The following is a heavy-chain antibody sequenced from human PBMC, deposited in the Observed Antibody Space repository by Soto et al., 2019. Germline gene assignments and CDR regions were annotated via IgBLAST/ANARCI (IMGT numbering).Heavy chain of an antibody. CDR1: GGSFSGYY. CDR2: INHSGST. CDR3: ARGRILFVWPQHYYYMAV. V-gene: IGHV4-34*01. D-gene: IGHD2-21*01. J-gene: IGHJ6*03. Sequence: SETLSLTCAVYGGSFSGYYWSWIRQPPGKGLEWIGEINHSGSTNYNPSLKSRVTISVDTSKNQFSLKLSSVTAADTAVYYCARGRILFVWPQHYYYMAVWGKGTTVTVS.